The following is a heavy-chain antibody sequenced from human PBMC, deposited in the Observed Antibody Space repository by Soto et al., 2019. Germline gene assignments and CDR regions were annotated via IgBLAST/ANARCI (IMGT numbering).Heavy chain of an antibody. CDR3: ARVFTWDIVVVVGAGNWFAP. V-gene: IGHV1-18*01. D-gene: IGHD2-15*01. Sequence: QLQLVQSGAEVKKPGASVKVSCKASGYTFTSYGMSWVRQAPGQGLEWMGWISAYNGNTNYAQKLQGRVTMTTDTSTRTAYMELRSLRSEDTAVYYCARVFTWDIVVVVGAGNWFAPWCQGTLVTVSS. CDR1: GYTFTSYG. CDR2: ISAYNGNT. J-gene: IGHJ5*02.